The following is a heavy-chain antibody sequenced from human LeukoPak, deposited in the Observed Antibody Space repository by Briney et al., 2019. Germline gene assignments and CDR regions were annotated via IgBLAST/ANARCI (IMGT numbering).Heavy chain of an antibody. J-gene: IGHJ4*02. V-gene: IGHV3-53*01. CDR2: IYSGGST. CDR1: GFTFGTYS. CDR3: ATTGPAGDRAAAGIVDY. D-gene: IGHD6-13*01. Sequence: GGSLRLSCAASGFTFGTYSMNWVRQAPGKGLEWVSVIYSGGSTYYADSVKGRFTISRDNSKNTLYLQMNSLRAEDTAVYYCATTGPAGDRAAAGIVDYWGQGTLVTVSS.